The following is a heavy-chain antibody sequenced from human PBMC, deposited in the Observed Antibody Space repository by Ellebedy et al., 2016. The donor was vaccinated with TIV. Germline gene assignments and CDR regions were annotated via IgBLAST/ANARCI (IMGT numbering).Heavy chain of an antibody. J-gene: IGHJ4*02. D-gene: IGHD3-16*01. CDR1: ESTFSSYG. CDR2: ISTTDSK. Sequence: PGGSLRLSWEASESTFSSYGLSWVRKAPGKGLEWVSSISTTDSKHSADSVKGRFTISRDNPKNTLYLQMNSLRVEDTAVYYCATPLWNTEFWGQGTLVIVSS. V-gene: IGHV3-23*01. CDR3: ATPLWNTEF.